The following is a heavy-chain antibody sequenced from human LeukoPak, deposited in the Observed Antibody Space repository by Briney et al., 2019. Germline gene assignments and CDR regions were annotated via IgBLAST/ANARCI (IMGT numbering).Heavy chain of an antibody. CDR2: MSYDGSYK. CDR1: EFTFSTYG. V-gene: IGHV3-30*18. Sequence: GRSLKLSCAASEFTFSTYGMHWVRQAPGKGLEWVAVMSYDGSYKFYADSVKGRFTISRDNSKSTLYLQMNSLRAEDTAVYYCAKDRYSGLNTIDYWGQGTLVTVSS. J-gene: IGHJ4*02. D-gene: IGHD6-13*01. CDR3: AKDRYSGLNTIDY.